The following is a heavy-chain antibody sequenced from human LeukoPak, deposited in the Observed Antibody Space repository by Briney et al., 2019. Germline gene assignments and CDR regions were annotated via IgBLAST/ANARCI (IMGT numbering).Heavy chain of an antibody. V-gene: IGHV4-39*01. CDR1: GGSISSSSYY. D-gene: IGHD3-22*01. J-gene: IGHJ4*02. Sequence: PSETLSLTCTVSGGSISSSSYYWGWIRQPPGKGLEWIGNIFYSGSTYYNPSLKSRVTISVDTSKNQFSLKLSSVTAADTAVYYCARGPSFDSSGHTKRYYFDYWGQGTLVTVSS. CDR2: IFYSGST. CDR3: ARGPSFDSSGHTKRYYFDY.